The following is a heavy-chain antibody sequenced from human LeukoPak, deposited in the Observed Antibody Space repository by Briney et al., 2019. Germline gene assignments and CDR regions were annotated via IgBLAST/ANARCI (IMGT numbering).Heavy chain of an antibody. D-gene: IGHD2-15*01. Sequence: PSETLSLTCAVYGGSFSDYYWSWIRQPPGKGLEWIGEINHSGSTNYNPSLKSRVTISVDTSKNQFSLQLTSVTAAVTAVYYCASLIAATHDYWGQGTLVTVSS. J-gene: IGHJ4*02. CDR1: GGSFSDYY. CDR2: INHSGST. V-gene: IGHV4-34*01. CDR3: ASLIAATHDY.